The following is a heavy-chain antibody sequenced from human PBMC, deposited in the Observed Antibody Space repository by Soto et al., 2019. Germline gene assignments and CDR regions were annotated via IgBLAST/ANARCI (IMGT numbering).Heavy chain of an antibody. D-gene: IGHD1-1*01. J-gene: IGHJ6*02. Sequence: QVQLVKSGAEVKKPGASVKVSCKASGYTFTSYAMHWVRQAPGQRLEWMGWINAGNGNTKYSQKFQGRVTITRDTSANTAYMELSSLRSEDTALYYCASFGYNWNDGLYYYGMDVWGQGTTVTVSS. CDR1: GYTFTSYA. CDR3: ASFGYNWNDGLYYYGMDV. CDR2: INAGNGNT. V-gene: IGHV1-3*01.